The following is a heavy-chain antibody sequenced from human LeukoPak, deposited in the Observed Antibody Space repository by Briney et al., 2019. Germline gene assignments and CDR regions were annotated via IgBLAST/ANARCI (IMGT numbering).Heavy chain of an antibody. D-gene: IGHD2-21*01. V-gene: IGHV3-7*02. J-gene: IGHJ4*02. Sequence: GESLRLSCVASGFTFSTSWMNWVRQAPGKGLEWVANIKGDGSVQSYVDSDKGRFTIFRDNAKNSLFLQMNSLRADDTAVYYCARVRGGDTLDLDYWGQGTLVTDSS. CDR3: ARVRGGDTLDLDY. CDR2: IKGDGSVQ. CDR1: GFTFSTSW.